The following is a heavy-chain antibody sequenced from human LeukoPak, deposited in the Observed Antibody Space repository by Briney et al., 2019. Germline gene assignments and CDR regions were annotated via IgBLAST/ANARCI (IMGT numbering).Heavy chain of an antibody. CDR3: ARRGSSSFSFDY. J-gene: IGHJ4*02. CDR2: IYPGGSDT. CDR1: GYSFTSYW. Sequence: GESLKISCKGSGYSFTSYWIGWVRQMPGKGLKWMGIIYPGGSDTRYSPSFQGQVTMSVDKSISTAYLQWSSLKASDTAMYYCARRGSSSFSFDYWGQGTLVTVSS. V-gene: IGHV5-51*01. D-gene: IGHD6-13*01.